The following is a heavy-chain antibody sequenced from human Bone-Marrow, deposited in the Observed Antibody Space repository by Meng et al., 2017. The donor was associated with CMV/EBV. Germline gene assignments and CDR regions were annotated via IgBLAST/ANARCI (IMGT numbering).Heavy chain of an antibody. CDR3: ARAYCSSSTCSLPRDY. CDR1: GYTFTGYY. D-gene: IGHD2-2*01. CDR2: INPNSGGT. J-gene: IGHJ4*02. V-gene: IGHV1-2*02. Sequence: ASVKVSCKASGYTFTGYYMHWVRQAPGQGLEWMGWINPNSGGTKYAQKFQGRVTMTRDTSIITAYMELSRLRYDGTAIYYCARAYCSSSTCSLPRDYWGQGTLVTVSS.